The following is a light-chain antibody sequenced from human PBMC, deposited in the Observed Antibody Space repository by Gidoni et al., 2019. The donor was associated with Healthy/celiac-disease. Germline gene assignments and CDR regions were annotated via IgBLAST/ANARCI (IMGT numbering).Light chain of an antibody. J-gene: IGLJ3*02. CDR1: SSDVGGYND. CDR2: DVS. V-gene: IGLV2-11*01. CDR3: CSYAGSFWV. Sequence: QSALTQPRSVSGSPGQSVTISCPGTSSDVGGYNDVSWYQQHPGKAPKLMIYDVSKRPSGVPDRFSGSKSGNTASLTISGLQAEDEVDYYCCSYAGSFWVFGGGTKLTV.